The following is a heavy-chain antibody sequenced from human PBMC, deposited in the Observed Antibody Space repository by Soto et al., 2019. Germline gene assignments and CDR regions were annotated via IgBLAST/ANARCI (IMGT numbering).Heavy chain of an antibody. Sequence: ASMKVSCKASGYTFTRYGISWVRQAPGQGLEWMGWISANSGGTNYAQKFQGRVTMTRDTSISTAYMELSRLRSDDTAVYYCAREAYIAARPNWFDPWGQGTLVTVAS. D-gene: IGHD6-6*01. J-gene: IGHJ5*02. CDR1: GYTFTRYG. CDR3: AREAYIAARPNWFDP. V-gene: IGHV1-2*02. CDR2: ISANSGGT.